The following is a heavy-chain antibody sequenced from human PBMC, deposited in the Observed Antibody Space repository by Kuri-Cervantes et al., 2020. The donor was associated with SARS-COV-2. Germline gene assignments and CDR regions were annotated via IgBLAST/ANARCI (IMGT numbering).Heavy chain of an antibody. CDR2: VYYTENN. CDR3: AREGPYGSGGYFDY. Sequence: GSLRLSCTVSGDSITNYYWSWIRQPPGKGLEWIGYVYYTENNNYKPSLKSRVTMSVDTSKNQFSLKLNSVTVVDTAVYYCAREGPYGSGGYFDYWGQGTQVTVSS. J-gene: IGHJ4*02. V-gene: IGHV4-59*01. D-gene: IGHD3-10*01. CDR1: GDSITNYY.